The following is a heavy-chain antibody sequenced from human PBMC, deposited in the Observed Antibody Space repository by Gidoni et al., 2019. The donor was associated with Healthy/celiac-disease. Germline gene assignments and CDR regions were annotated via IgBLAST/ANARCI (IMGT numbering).Heavy chain of an antibody. CDR2: IYTSGST. V-gene: IGHV4-61*02. CDR3: ARVTAAAGITDY. J-gene: IGHJ4*02. D-gene: IGHD6-13*01. CDR1: GGSISSGSYY. Sequence: QVQLQESGPGLVKPSQTLSLTCTVSGGSISSGSYYWSWIRQPAGKGLEWIGRIYTSGSTNYNPSLKSRVTISVDTSKNQFSLKLSSVTAADTAVYYCARVTAAAGITDYWGQGTLVTVSS.